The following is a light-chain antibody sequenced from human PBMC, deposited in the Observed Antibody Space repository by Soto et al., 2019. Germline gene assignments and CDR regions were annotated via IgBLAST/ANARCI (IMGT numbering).Light chain of an antibody. CDR3: SSFKGKCSFV. Sequence: QSALTPPPSESGSPGQSVTISCTGTYSDIGAYNYVSWYQQRPGEAPKLIFYEVTKRPSGVPDRIFASNSGNTSSLTDSGRQADDAANYYCSSFKGKCSFVFGTGTQVTVL. J-gene: IGLJ1*01. CDR1: YSDIGAYNY. CDR2: EVT. V-gene: IGLV2-8*01.